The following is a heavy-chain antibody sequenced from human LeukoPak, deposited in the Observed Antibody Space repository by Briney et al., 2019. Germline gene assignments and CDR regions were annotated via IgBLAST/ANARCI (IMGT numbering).Heavy chain of an antibody. CDR3: ASGVSTYYYDSSFDL. CDR1: GYTFTSYD. V-gene: IGHV1-69*05. Sequence: ASVKVSCKASGYTFTSYDINWVRQAAGQGLEWMGGIIPIFGTANYAQKFQGRVTITTDESTSTAYMELSSLRSEDTAVYYCASGVSTYYYDSSFDLWGRGTLVTVSS. J-gene: IGHJ2*01. D-gene: IGHD3-22*01. CDR2: IIPIFGTA.